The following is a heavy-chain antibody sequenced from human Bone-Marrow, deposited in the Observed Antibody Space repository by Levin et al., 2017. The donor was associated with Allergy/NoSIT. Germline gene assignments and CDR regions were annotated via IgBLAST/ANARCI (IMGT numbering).Heavy chain of an antibody. CDR1: GISFDIFA. J-gene: IGHJ4*02. D-gene: IGHD6-19*01. CDR2: ISESGRRT. Sequence: LSLTCVVSGISFDIFAMNWIRQAPGKGLEWVSGISESGRRTYYADSVTGRFTISRDNSKNILYLQMNSLTAEDTAVYYCAKGDGSCWRPPYFDWWGQGTLVIVSS. V-gene: IGHV3-23*01. CDR3: AKGDGSCWRPPYFDW.